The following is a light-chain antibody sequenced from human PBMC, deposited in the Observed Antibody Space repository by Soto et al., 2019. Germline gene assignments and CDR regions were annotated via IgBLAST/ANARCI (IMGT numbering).Light chain of an antibody. CDR3: QRYNNWPT. CDR2: GAS. V-gene: IGKV3-15*01. J-gene: IGKJ3*01. Sequence: EIVMTQSPATLSVSPGERATLSCRASQSVSSNLAWYQQKPGQAPRLLIYGASTRATGIPARFSGSGSGTEFTLTISTRQSKVFEVYYCQRYNNWPTSGPGTKVDIK. CDR1: QSVSSN.